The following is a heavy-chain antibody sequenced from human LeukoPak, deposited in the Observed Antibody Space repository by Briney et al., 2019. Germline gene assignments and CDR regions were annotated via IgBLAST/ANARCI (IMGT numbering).Heavy chain of an antibody. CDR1: GFTFSTFA. CDR2: IFPSGGEI. D-gene: IGHD5-24*01. Sequence: GGSLRLSCAASGFTFSTFAMIWVRQPPGKGLEWVSSIFPSGGEIHYADSVRGRFTISRDNSKSTLSLQMNSLRPEDTAIYYCARARDGAGTLFDAFDLWGQGTMVTVSS. J-gene: IGHJ3*01. V-gene: IGHV3-23*01. CDR3: ARARDGAGTLFDAFDL.